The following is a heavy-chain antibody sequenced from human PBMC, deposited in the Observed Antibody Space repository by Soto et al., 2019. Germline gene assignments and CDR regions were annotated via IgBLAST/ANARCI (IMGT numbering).Heavy chain of an antibody. CDR3: AKDESTDFYECGDY. J-gene: IGHJ4*02. CDR2: ISYSGGSS. V-gene: IGHV3-23*01. D-gene: IGHD3-22*01. Sequence: GGSLRLSCAASGFIFTNYAMNWVRQAPGKGLEWVSTISYSGGSSHYADSVKGRFTISRDNARNTLDLQMNSLRADDTAVYYCAKDESTDFYECGDYWGQGILVTSPQ. CDR1: GFIFTNYA.